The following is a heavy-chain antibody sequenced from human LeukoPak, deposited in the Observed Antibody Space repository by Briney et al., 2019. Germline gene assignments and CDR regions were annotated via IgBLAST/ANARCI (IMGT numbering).Heavy chain of an antibody. V-gene: IGHV1-2*02. CDR3: ARVLYCGGDCYLYYFDY. CDR1: GYTFTGYY. J-gene: IGHJ4*02. Sequence: ASVKVPCKASGYTFTGYYMHWVRQAPGQGLEWMGWINPNSGGTNYAQKFQGRVTMTRDTSISTAYMELSRLRSDDTAVYYCARVLYCGGDCYLYYFDYWGQGTLVTVSS. CDR2: INPNSGGT. D-gene: IGHD2-21*02.